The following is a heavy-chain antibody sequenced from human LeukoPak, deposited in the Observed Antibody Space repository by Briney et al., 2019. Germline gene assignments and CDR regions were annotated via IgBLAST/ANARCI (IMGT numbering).Heavy chain of an antibody. J-gene: IGHJ5*02. V-gene: IGHV4-59*01. CDR3: ARDASSWGGWFDP. CDR2: IYYSGST. CDR1: GGSLSKYF. Sequence: SETLSLTCTVSGGSLSKYFWSWIRQSPGKGLEWIGYIYYSGSTNYNPSLKSRVTISLDTSKNQFSLKLNAVTAADTAVYYCARDASSWGGWFDPWGQGTLVTVSS. D-gene: IGHD6-13*01.